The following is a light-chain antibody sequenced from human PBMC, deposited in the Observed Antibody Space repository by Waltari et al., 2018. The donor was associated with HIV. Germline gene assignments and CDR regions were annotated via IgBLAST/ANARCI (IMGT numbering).Light chain of an antibody. V-gene: IGLV1-44*01. Sequence: QSVLTQPSSPSGTPGQRVAITCSGGCSNIERNTVHWYQQLPGTAPELLVYSNNQRPSGVPDRISGSQSGTSASLAISGLQSEDEADYYCAAWDDSLNGWVFGGGTKLTVL. CDR2: SNN. J-gene: IGLJ3*02. CDR1: CSNIERNT. CDR3: AAWDDSLNGWV.